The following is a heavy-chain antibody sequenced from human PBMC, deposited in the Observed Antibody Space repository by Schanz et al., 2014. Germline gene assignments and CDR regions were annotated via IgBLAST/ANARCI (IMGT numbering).Heavy chain of an antibody. Sequence: VQLVESGGGLVKPGGSLRLSCAASGFTFNSYAMSWVRQAPGKGLEWVSGFIVDSGNTYYADSVRGRFTISRDRFQNTLYLRMSSLRAEDTAVYYCARPRFDYGEVDYWGQGTLVTVSS. CDR2: FIVDSGNT. D-gene: IGHD4-17*01. V-gene: IGHV3-23*04. CDR1: GFTFNSYA. CDR3: ARPRFDYGEVDY. J-gene: IGHJ4*02.